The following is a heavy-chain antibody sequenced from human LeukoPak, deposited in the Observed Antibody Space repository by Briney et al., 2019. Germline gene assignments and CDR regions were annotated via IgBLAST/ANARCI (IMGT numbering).Heavy chain of an antibody. CDR2: IFYNAST. D-gene: IGHD6-19*01. J-gene: IGHJ4*02. Sequence: PSPTLSPTRPLSCASISSNYWSSTRLHGGNGLGWIGFIFYNASTNYNPSLKIRVTISVDPSKNQFSLQLSSVTAADTAVYYCARQRPGIAVAGPFDYWGQGTLVSVSS. CDR1: CASISSNY. V-gene: IGHV4-59*08. CDR3: ARQRPGIAVAGPFDY.